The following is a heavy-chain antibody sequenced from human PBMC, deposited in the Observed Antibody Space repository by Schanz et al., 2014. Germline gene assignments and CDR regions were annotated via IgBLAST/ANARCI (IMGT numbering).Heavy chain of an antibody. V-gene: IGHV1-69*09. CDR3: ARDGVDAAAGGNY. CDR2: IVPIAGIT. CDR1: GGTFSSDT. J-gene: IGHJ4*02. Sequence: QVQLIQSGAEVKKPGASVKVSCTASGGTFSSDTFSWVRQAPGQGLEWMGRIVPIAGITNYAQRFQGRVTITADKSSDTAYMELSSLRSEDTAVYYCARDGVDAAAGGNYWGQGTLVTVSS. D-gene: IGHD6-13*01.